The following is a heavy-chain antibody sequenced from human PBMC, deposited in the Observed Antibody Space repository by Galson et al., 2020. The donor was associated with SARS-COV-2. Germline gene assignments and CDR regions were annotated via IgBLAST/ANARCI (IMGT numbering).Heavy chain of an antibody. CDR2: IYHSGST. D-gene: IGHD3-22*01. CDR3: AREPYYYDSRGYYRRADWFDP. V-gene: IGHV4-4*02. CDR1: GGSISSNNW. Sequence: SETLSLTCAVSGGSISSNNWWSWVRQPPGKGLEWIGEIYHSGSTNYTPSLKSRVTISVDKSKNQFSLKLSSVTAADTAVYYCAREPYYYDSRGYYRRADWFDPWGQGTLVTVSS. J-gene: IGHJ5*02.